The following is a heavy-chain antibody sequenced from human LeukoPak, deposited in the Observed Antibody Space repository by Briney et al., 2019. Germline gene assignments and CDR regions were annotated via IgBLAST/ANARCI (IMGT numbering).Heavy chain of an antibody. CDR3: ARDSSSWYYYYYGMDV. J-gene: IGHJ6*02. Sequence: GGSLRLSCAASGFTFSSYEMNWVRQAPGKGLEWVSYISSSGSTIYYADSVKGRFHISRDNAKNSLYLQMNSLRAEDTAVYYCARDSSSWYYYYYGMDVWGQGTTVTVSS. D-gene: IGHD6-13*01. CDR2: ISSSGSTI. CDR1: GFTFSSYE. V-gene: IGHV3-48*03.